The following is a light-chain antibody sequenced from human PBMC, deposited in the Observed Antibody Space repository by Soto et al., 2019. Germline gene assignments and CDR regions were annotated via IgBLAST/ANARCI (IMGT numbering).Light chain of an antibody. CDR3: QSYDSSLSGWGV. CDR2: GNS. J-gene: IGLJ2*01. CDR1: SSNIGAGYD. Sequence: QSVLTQPPSVSGAPGQRVTISCTGSSSNIGAGYDVHWYQQLPGTAPKLLIYGNSTRPSGVPDRFSGSKSGTSASLAITGRQAEDEADYDCQSYDSSLSGWGVFVGGTTLTVL. V-gene: IGLV1-40*01.